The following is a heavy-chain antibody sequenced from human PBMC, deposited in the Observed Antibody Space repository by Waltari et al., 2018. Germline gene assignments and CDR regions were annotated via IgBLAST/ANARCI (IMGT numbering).Heavy chain of an antibody. V-gene: IGHV4-30-2*01. CDR3: ARAGAGPVGAFDI. CDR2: IYHSGST. J-gene: IGHJ3*02. D-gene: IGHD1-26*01. CDR1: GGSISSGGYS. Sequence: QLQLQESGSGLVKPSQTLSLTCAVSGGSISSGGYSWSWIRQPPGKGLEWIGYIYHSGSTYSNPSLTSRVTISVDRSKNQFSLTLSSVTAADTAVYYCARAGAGPVGAFDIWGQGTMVTVSS.